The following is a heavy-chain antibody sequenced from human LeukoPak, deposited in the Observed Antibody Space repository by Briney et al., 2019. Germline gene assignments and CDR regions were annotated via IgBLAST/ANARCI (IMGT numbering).Heavy chain of an antibody. Sequence: GGSLRLSCAASGFTFSSYAMHWVRQAPGKGLEWVAVISYDGSNKYYADSVKGRFTISRDNSKNTLYLQMNSLRAEDTAVYYCAREGHWMDVWGQGTTVTASS. J-gene: IGHJ6*02. CDR1: GFTFSSYA. CDR3: AREGHWMDV. V-gene: IGHV3-30*04. CDR2: ISYDGSNK. D-gene: IGHD1-1*01.